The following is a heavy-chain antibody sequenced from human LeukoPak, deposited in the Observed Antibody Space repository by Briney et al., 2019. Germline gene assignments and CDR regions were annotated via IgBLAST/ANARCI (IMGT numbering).Heavy chain of an antibody. V-gene: IGHV3-74*01. Sequence: GGPLRLSCAASGFTFSSYWMHWVRQAPGKGLVWVSRINSDGSSTSYADSVKGRFTISRDNAKNTLYLQMNSLRVEDTAVYYCASGGRYSSGWYGRPGGAYYFDYWGQGTLVTVSS. CDR2: INSDGSST. CDR1: GFTFSSYW. J-gene: IGHJ4*02. D-gene: IGHD6-19*01. CDR3: ASGGRYSSGWYGRPGGAYYFDY.